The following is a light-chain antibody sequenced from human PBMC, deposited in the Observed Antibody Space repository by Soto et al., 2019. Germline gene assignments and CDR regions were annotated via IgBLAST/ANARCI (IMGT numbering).Light chain of an antibody. CDR1: QSLVFSDGNTY. Sequence: DVVMTQSPLSLPVTLGQPASISCRSSQSLVFSDGNTYLSWYQQRPGQSPRRLIYRISNRDSGVPDRFGGSGSGTDFTLEISRVEAEDVGVYFCMQGSHWPRTFGQGTNVDIK. CDR3: MQGSHWPRT. CDR2: RIS. V-gene: IGKV2-30*01. J-gene: IGKJ1*01.